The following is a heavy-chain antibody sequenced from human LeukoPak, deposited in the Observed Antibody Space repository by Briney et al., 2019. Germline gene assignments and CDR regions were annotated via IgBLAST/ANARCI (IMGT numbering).Heavy chain of an antibody. CDR2: ISSSGSTI. Sequence: GGSLRLSCAASGFTFSDYYMSWLRQAPGKGLEGVSYISSSGSTIYYADSVKGRFTISRDNAKNSLYLQMNSLRAEDTAVYYCARSPGLLYAFDIWGQGTMVTVSS. D-gene: IGHD2-2*01. V-gene: IGHV3-11*01. J-gene: IGHJ3*02. CDR3: ARSPGLLYAFDI. CDR1: GFTFSDYY.